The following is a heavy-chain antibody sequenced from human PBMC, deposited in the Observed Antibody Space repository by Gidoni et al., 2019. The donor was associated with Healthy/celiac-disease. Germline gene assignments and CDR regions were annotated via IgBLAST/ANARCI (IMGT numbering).Heavy chain of an antibody. Sequence: QVQLVQSGAEVKKPGSSVKVSCKAPVATFGIYAISWVRQAPGQGLEWMGGIIPIFGTANYAQKFQGRVTITADESTSTAYMELSSLRSEDTAVYYCARERYYGSGSYNWFDPWGQGTLVTVSS. V-gene: IGHV1-69*01. CDR2: IIPIFGTA. CDR1: VATFGIYA. CDR3: ARERYYGSGSYNWFDP. J-gene: IGHJ5*02. D-gene: IGHD3-10*01.